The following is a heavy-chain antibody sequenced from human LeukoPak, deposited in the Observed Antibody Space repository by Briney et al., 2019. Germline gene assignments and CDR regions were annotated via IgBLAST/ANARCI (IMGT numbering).Heavy chain of an antibody. CDR2: INPNSGGT. CDR3: ARGTSLQLWLSDYMDV. Sequence: GASVKVSCKASGYTFTGYYMHWVRQAPGQGLEWMGWINPNSGGTNYAQKFQGRVTMTRDTSISTAYMELRSLRSEDTAVYYCARGTSLQLWLSDYMDVWGKGTTVTISS. D-gene: IGHD5-18*01. V-gene: IGHV1-2*02. J-gene: IGHJ6*03. CDR1: GYTFTGYY.